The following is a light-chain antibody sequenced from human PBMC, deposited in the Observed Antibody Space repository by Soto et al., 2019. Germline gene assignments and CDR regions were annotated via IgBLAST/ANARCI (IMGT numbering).Light chain of an antibody. CDR1: QSVSSSY. CDR3: QQYGSSPQT. V-gene: IGKV3-20*01. CDR2: GAS. Sequence: EIVLTQSPGTLSLSPGERATLSCRASQSVSSSYIAWYQQTPGQAPRLLIYGASSRASGIPARFSGSGSGTDFTLTISRLEPEDSAVYYCQQYGSSPQTFGQGTKVEIK. J-gene: IGKJ1*01.